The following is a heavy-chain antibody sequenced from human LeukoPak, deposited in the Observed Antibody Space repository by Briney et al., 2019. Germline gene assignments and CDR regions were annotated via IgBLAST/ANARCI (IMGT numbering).Heavy chain of an antibody. D-gene: IGHD5-18*01. V-gene: IGHV4-61*02. CDR1: GGSISSGSYY. J-gene: IGHJ4*02. Sequence: ASETLSLTCTVSGGSISSGSYYWSWIRQPAGKGLEWIGRIYTSGSTNYNPSLKSRVTISVDTSKNQFSLKLSSVTAADTAVYYCARGRGYTYFDYWGQGTLVTVSS. CDR3: ARGRGYTYFDY. CDR2: IYTSGST.